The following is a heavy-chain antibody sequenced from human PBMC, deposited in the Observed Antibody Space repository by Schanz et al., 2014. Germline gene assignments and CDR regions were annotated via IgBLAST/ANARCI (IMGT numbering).Heavy chain of an antibody. CDR1: GFTFSTYW. CDR3: AKDRQNRVNRVGYYYGMDV. CDR2: IKQDESER. D-gene: IGHD3-16*01. V-gene: IGHV3-7*03. J-gene: IGHJ6*02. Sequence: EVQLVESGGGLVQPGGSLRLSCAASGFTFSTYWMSWVRQAPGKGLEWVANIKQDESERSYVDSVKGRFTISRDDAKNSLYLQMNSLRAEDTALYYCAKDRQNRVNRVGYYYGMDVWGQGTTVTVSS.